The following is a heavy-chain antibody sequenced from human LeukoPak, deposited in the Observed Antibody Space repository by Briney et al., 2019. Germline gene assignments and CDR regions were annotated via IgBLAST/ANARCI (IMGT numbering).Heavy chain of an antibody. CDR1: GFTFSNYG. V-gene: IGHV3-30*02. CDR3: ARSSSRYCSGGSCYSGVLGYFDY. Sequence: GGSLRLSCATSGFTFSNYGMHWVRQAPGKGLEWVAFIRFDGSTKYYADSVKGRFTISRDNAKNSLYLQMNSLRAEDTAVYYCARSSSRYCSGGSCYSGVLGYFDYWGQGTLVTVSS. CDR2: IRFDGSTK. D-gene: IGHD2-15*01. J-gene: IGHJ4*02.